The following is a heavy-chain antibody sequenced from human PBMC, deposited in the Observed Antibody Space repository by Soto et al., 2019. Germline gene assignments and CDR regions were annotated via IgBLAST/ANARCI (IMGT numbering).Heavy chain of an antibody. Sequence: EVQLVETGGGLIQPGGSLRLSCAASGFTVSSNYMSWVRQAPGKGLEWVSVISGSGGSTYYADSVKGRFTISRDNSKNTLYLQMNSLRAEDTAVYYCANSGVPAAHGSDYWGQGTLVTVSS. D-gene: IGHD2-2*01. J-gene: IGHJ4*02. V-gene: IGHV3-53*02. CDR1: GFTVSSNY. CDR2: ISGSGGST. CDR3: ANSGVPAAHGSDY.